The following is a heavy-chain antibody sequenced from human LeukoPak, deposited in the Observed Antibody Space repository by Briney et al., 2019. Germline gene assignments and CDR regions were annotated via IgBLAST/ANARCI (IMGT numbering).Heavy chain of an antibody. CDR2: IYSSGST. Sequence: SETLSLTCTVSGGSISSYHWSWIRQPPGKGLEWIGYIYSSGSTNYNPSLGSRVTISVDASKNHFSLKLGSVTAADTAVYYCARLGYTSDWYKIDYWGQGTLVTVSS. CDR1: GGSISSYH. V-gene: IGHV4-59*08. J-gene: IGHJ4*02. D-gene: IGHD2-15*01. CDR3: ARLGYTSDWYKIDY.